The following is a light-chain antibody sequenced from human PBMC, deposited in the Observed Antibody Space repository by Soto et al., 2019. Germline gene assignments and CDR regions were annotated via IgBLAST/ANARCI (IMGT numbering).Light chain of an antibody. CDR2: GAS. V-gene: IGKV3-15*01. CDR1: PIGSN. CDR3: QQYNNWPYT. J-gene: IGKJ2*01. Sequence: VVTHSPASLSVSPWDIVTISCRAGPIGSNLAWHQQRPGQAPRLLIYGASVRATGVPARFSGSGSGTEFTPTINSLQSEDYAVYFCQQYNNWPYTFGQGTQVAIK.